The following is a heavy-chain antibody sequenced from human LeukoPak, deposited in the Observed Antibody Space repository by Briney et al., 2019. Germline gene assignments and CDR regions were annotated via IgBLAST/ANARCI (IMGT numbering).Heavy chain of an antibody. D-gene: IGHD3-22*01. Sequence: PSETLSLTCAVSGYSISRGYYWGWIRQPPGKGLEWIGSIYHSGSTYYNPSLKSRVTISVDTPKNQFSLKLSSVTAADTAVYYCARRSITMIVVEGYFDYWGQGTLVTVSS. CDR1: GYSISRGYY. CDR3: ARRSITMIVVEGYFDY. CDR2: IYHSGST. V-gene: IGHV4-38-2*01. J-gene: IGHJ4*02.